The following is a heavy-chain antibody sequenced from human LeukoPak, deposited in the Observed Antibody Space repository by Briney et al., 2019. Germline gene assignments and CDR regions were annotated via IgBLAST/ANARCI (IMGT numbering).Heavy chain of an antibody. CDR2: IYSGGST. J-gene: IGHJ3*02. CDR1: GFTVSSNY. D-gene: IGHD1-26*01. CDR3: ARGGSYLSAFDI. Sequence: PGGSLRLSCAASGFTVSSNYMSWVRQAPGKGLEWVSIIYSGGSTFYADSVKGRFTISRDNSKNTLYLQMNSLRAGDTAVYYCARGGSYLSAFDIWGQGAMVTVSS. V-gene: IGHV3-53*01.